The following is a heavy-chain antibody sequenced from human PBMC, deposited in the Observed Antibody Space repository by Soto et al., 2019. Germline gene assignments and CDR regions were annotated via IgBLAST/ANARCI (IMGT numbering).Heavy chain of an antibody. V-gene: IGHV3-30*18. Sequence: GGSLRLSCAASGFTFGNYGMNWVRQAPGKGLEWVTVISYDGSNEYYADSVKGRFTIFRDNSKNILYLQMNSLRTEDTAVYYCAKERMEQYQLLPFFDYWGQGTLVTVSS. D-gene: IGHD2-2*01. CDR3: AKERMEQYQLLPFFDY. J-gene: IGHJ4*02. CDR2: ISYDGSNE. CDR1: GFTFGNYG.